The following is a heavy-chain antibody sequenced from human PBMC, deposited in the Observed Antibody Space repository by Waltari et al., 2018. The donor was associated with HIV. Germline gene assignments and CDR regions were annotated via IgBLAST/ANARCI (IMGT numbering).Heavy chain of an antibody. CDR3: ARDGRYSGYDHGMDV. CDR1: GGSISSSY. CDR2: IYYSGST. J-gene: IGHJ6*02. D-gene: IGHD5-12*01. V-gene: IGHV4-59*01. Sequence: QVQLQESGPGLVKPSETLSLTCTVSGGSISSSYWSWIRQPPGKGLEWIGYIYYSGSTNYNPSIKSRVTISVDTSKNQFSLKLSSVTAADTAVYYCARDGRYSGYDHGMDVWGQGTTVTVSS.